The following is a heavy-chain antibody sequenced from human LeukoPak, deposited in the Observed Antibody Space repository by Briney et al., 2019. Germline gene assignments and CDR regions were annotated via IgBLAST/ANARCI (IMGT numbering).Heavy chain of an antibody. Sequence: GGSLRLSCAASGFTFSSYTMNWVRQAPGKGLEWVSSITSSSSYIYYADSVKGRFTISRDDAKNSLYLQMNSLRVEDTAVYYCARVWQQSANWLDPWGQGTLVTVSS. J-gene: IGHJ5*02. CDR1: GFTFSSYT. V-gene: IGHV3-21*01. D-gene: IGHD2-21*01. CDR2: ITSSSSYI. CDR3: ARVWQQSANWLDP.